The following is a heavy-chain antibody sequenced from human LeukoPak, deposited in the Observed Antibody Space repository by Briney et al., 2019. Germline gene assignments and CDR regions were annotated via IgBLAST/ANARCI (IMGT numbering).Heavy chain of an antibody. CDR3: ARERFSGLDY. CDR1: GGSISSGSYY. D-gene: IGHD6-19*01. CDR2: IYTSGST. J-gene: IGHJ4*02. Sequence: SETLSLTCTVSGGSISSGSYYWSWIRQPAGKGLEWIGRIYTSGSTNYNPSLKSRVTISVDTSKNQFSLKLSSVTAADTAVYYCARERFSGLDYWGQGTLVTVSS. V-gene: IGHV4-61*02.